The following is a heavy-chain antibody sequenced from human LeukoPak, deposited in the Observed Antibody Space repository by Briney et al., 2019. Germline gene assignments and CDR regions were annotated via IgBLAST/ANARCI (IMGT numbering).Heavy chain of an antibody. V-gene: IGHV3-30*04. CDR1: GFTFSSYA. CDR2: ISYDGSNK. Sequence: GRSLRLSCAASGFTFSSYAMHWVRQAPGKGLEWVAVISYDGSNKYYADSVKGRFTISRDNSKNTLYLQMNSLRAEDTAVYYCASPARGTYCSGGSCYRDYYYYMDVWGKGTTVTVSS. CDR3: ASPARGTYCSGGSCYRDYYYYMDV. J-gene: IGHJ6*03. D-gene: IGHD2-15*01.